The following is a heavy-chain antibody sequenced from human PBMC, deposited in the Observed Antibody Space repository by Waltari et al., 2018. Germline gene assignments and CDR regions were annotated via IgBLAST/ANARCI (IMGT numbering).Heavy chain of an antibody. V-gene: IGHV4-39*07. Sequence: QLQLQESGPGLVKPSETLSLTCTVSGGSISSSSYYWGWIRQPPGTGLEWIGSIYYSGSTYYNPSLKSRVTISVDTSKNQFSLKLSSVTAADTAVYYCARDPNEAWWLVRGVGYFDYWGQGTLVTVSS. CDR1: GGSISSSSYY. CDR2: IYYSGST. CDR3: ARDPNEAWWLVRGVGYFDY. J-gene: IGHJ4*02. D-gene: IGHD3-10*01.